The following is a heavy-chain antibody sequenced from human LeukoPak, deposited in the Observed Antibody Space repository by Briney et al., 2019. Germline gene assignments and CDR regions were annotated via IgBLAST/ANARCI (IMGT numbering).Heavy chain of an antibody. V-gene: IGHV4-39*07. Sequence: SETLSLTCTVSGGSISSSSYYWGWIRQPPGKGLEWIGSIYYSGSTYYNPSLKSRVTISVDTSKNQFSLKLSSVTAADTAVYYCARDLTTSLIIDYWGQGTLVTVSS. D-gene: IGHD3-3*01. J-gene: IGHJ4*02. CDR1: GGSISSSSYY. CDR2: IYYSGST. CDR3: ARDLTTSLIIDY.